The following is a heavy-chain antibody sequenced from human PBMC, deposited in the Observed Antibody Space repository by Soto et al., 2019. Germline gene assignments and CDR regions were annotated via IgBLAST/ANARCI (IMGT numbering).Heavy chain of an antibody. CDR3: ARDHMVRGVTNYYYYGMDV. Sequence: SETLSLTCAVYGGSFSGYYWSWIRQPPGKGLEWIGEINHSGSTNYNPSLKSRVTISVDTSKNQFSLKLSSVTAADTAVYYCARDHMVRGVTNYYYYGMDVWGQGTTVTVSS. V-gene: IGHV4-34*01. CDR2: INHSGST. CDR1: GGSFSGYY. J-gene: IGHJ6*02. D-gene: IGHD3-10*01.